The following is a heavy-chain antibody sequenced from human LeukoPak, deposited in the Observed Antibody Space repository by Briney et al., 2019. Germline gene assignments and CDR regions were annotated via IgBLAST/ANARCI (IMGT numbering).Heavy chain of an antibody. CDR2: INHSGST. Sequence: SETLSLTCAVYGGSFSGYYWSWIRQPPGKGLEWIGEINHSGSTNYNPSLKSRVTISVDTSKNQFSLKLSSVTAADTAVYYCARGPFDLWGRGTLVTVSS. CDR3: ARGPFDL. V-gene: IGHV4-34*01. J-gene: IGHJ2*01. CDR1: GGSFSGYY.